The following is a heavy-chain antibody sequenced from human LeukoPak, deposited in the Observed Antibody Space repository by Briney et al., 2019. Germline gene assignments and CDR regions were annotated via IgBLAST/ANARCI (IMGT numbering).Heavy chain of an antibody. CDR2: IYYSGST. J-gene: IGHJ3*02. D-gene: IGHD2-21*02. Sequence: SETLSLTCTVSGGSISSYYWSWIRQPPGKGLEWIGYIYYSGSTNYNPSLKSRVTISVDTSKNQSSLKLSSVTAADTAVYYCARGDDTDAFDIWGQGTMVTVSS. V-gene: IGHV4-59*01. CDR3: ARGDDTDAFDI. CDR1: GGSISSYY.